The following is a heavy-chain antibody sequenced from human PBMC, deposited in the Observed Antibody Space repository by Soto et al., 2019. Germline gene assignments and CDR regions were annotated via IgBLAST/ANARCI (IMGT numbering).Heavy chain of an antibody. J-gene: IGHJ4*02. CDR2: ISGSGDST. Sequence: EVQLLESGGGLVQPGGSLRLSCAASGFTFSSYAINWVRQAPGKGLEWVSVISGSGDSTYYADSVKGRFTISRDNSKNTLYLQMNSLRAEDTAVYYCARRSSSWYFDCWGQGTLVTVSS. CDR1: GFTFSSYA. CDR3: ARRSSSWYFDC. D-gene: IGHD6-13*01. V-gene: IGHV3-23*01.